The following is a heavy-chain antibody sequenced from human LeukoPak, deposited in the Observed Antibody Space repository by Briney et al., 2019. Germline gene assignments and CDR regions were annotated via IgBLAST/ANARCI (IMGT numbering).Heavy chain of an antibody. CDR3: ATHVVVPPHYGLDV. Sequence: PGGSLRLSCAASGFTFTTYWMHWVRQAPGKGLVWVSHINSDGSITSYADSVKGRFTISRDNAKNTLYLQMNSLRAEDTAVYYCATHVVVPPHYGLDVWGHGTTVTVSS. CDR2: INSDGSIT. V-gene: IGHV3-74*01. D-gene: IGHD2-2*01. CDR1: GFTFTTYW. J-gene: IGHJ6*02.